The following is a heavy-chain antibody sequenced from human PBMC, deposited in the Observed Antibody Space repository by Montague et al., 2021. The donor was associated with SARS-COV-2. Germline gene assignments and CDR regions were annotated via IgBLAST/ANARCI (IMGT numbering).Heavy chain of an antibody. Sequence: SLRLSCAASGFTFSSYAMHWVRQAPGKGLEWVAVISYDGSNKYYADSVKGRFTISRDNSKNTLYLQMSSLRAEDTAVYYCARAAQKQYVLLWFGELLHDAFDIWGQGTMVTVSS. CDR3: ARAAQKQYVLLWFGELLHDAFDI. D-gene: IGHD3-10*01. CDR1: GFTFSSYA. V-gene: IGHV3-30-3*01. CDR2: ISYDGSNK. J-gene: IGHJ3*02.